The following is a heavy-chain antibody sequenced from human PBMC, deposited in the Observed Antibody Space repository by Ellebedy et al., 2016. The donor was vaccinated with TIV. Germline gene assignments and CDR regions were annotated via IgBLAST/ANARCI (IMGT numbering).Heavy chain of an antibody. CDR2: ITSSSSHI. D-gene: IGHD1-26*01. CDR1: GFTFSSYN. Sequence: GESLKISXAASGFTFSSYNMNWVRQAPGKGLEWVSSITSSSSHIYYADSVRGRFTISRDNAKNSLYLQMNSLRAEDTAVYYCARDKVVGATYFDYWGQGTLVTVSS. V-gene: IGHV3-21*01. J-gene: IGHJ4*02. CDR3: ARDKVVGATYFDY.